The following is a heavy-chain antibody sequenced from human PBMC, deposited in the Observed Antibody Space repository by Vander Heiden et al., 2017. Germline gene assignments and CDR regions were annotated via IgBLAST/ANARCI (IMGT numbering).Heavy chain of an antibody. D-gene: IGHD3-16*01. CDR1: GGSISSFY. Sequence: QVQLQGSGPGLVKPSETLSLTCTVSGGSISSFYCNWIRPPAGKGLEWIGRIDTSGSTNYNPSLKSRVTMSVDTSKKQFSLKLSSVTAADTAVYYCARNRVGYSYALGAFDIWGQGTMVNVSS. J-gene: IGHJ3*02. CDR3: ARNRVGYSYALGAFDI. V-gene: IGHV4-4*07. CDR2: IDTSGST.